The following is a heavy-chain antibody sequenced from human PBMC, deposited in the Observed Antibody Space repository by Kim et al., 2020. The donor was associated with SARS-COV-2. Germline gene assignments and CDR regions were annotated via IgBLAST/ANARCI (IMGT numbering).Heavy chain of an antibody. CDR2: ISWGSGRT. D-gene: IGHD1-26*01. V-gene: IGHV3-9*01. CDR3: TKKGGTGYYFDY. CDR1: GFSLDDDS. J-gene: IGHJ4*02. Sequence: GGSLRLSCAVSGFSLDDDSIHWVRQAPGKGLEWVSGISWGSGRTGLADSVRGRFSISRDIAKNSLYLQMNSLRAEDTALYYCTKKGGTGYYFDYWGQGTL.